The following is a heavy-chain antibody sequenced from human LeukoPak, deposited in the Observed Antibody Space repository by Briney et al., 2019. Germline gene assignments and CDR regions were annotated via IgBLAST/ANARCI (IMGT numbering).Heavy chain of an antibody. D-gene: IGHD3-16*01. J-gene: IGHJ5*02. Sequence: SETLSLTCSVSGDSMTSSYWCWIRQPPGKGLEWIGYLYYNGDTASNPSLKSRATTSLDTSKNQFYLTMNSMTAADTAVYYCVKGSGRTGGTWGQGILVTVSS. V-gene: IGHV4-59*12. CDR1: GDSMTSSY. CDR2: LYYNGDT. CDR3: VKGSGRTGGT.